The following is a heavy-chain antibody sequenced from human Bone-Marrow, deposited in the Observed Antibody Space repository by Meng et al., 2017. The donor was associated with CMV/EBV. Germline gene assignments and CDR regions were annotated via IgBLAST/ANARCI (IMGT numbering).Heavy chain of an antibody. J-gene: IGHJ6*02. CDR1: GFTFSSYG. V-gene: IGHV3-33*01. CDR3: ARETTALYYYYGMDV. Sequence: GESLKISCAASGFTFSSYGMHWVRQAPGKGLEWVAVIWYDGSNKYYADSVKGRFTISRDNSKNTLYLQMNSLRAEDTAVYYCARETTALYYYYGMDVWGQGTTVTVSS. D-gene: IGHD4-11*01. CDR2: IWYDGSNK.